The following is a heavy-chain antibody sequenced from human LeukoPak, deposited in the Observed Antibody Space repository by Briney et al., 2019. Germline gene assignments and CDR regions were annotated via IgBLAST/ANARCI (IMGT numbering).Heavy chain of an antibody. CDR1: GFSLSRYW. CDR2: IRQDGDEK. Sequence: PGGSLRLSCTASGFSLSRYWMSWVRQAPGKGLEWVANIRQDGDEKHYVDSVKGRLTISRDNAKNLVYLQMTSLRAEDTAVYFCAREGDTSPGLDYWGQGALVTVSS. V-gene: IGHV3-7*01. CDR3: AREGDTSPGLDY. J-gene: IGHJ4*02.